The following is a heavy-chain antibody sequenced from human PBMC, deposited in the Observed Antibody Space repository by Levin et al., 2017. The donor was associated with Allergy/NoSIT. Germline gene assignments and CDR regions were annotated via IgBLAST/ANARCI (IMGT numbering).Heavy chain of an antibody. V-gene: IGHV1-8*01. J-gene: IGHJ4*02. D-gene: IGHD6-13*01. CDR3: ARGPDTAAAGTTKGYYFDY. Sequence: ASVKVSCKASGYTFTSYDINWVRQATGQGLEWMGWMNPNSGNTGYAQKFQGRVTMTRNTSISTAYMELSSLRSEDTAVYYCARGPDTAAAGTTKGYYFDYWGQGTLVTVSS. CDR2: MNPNSGNT. CDR1: GYTFTSYD.